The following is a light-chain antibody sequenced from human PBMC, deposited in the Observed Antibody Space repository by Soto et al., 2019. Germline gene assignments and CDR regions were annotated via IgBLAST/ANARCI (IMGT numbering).Light chain of an antibody. CDR3: SSYSSRNTHV. CDR2: DVS. J-gene: IGLJ1*01. Sequence: QSALTQPASVSGSPGXXITISCTXXXXDVGGYNYVSWYQQHPGKAPKLMIYDVSNRPSGVSNRFSGSKSGNTASLTISGLRAEDEADYYCSSYSSRNTHVFGTGTKVTVL. V-gene: IGLV2-14*03. CDR1: XXDVGGYNY.